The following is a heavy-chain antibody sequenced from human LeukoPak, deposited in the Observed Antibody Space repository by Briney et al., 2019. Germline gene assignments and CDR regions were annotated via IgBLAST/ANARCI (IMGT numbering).Heavy chain of an antibody. CDR1: GFTFSSYS. CDR2: ITGSGSTI. Sequence: GGSLRLSCAASGFTFSSYSMNWVRQAPGKGLEWISYITGSGSTIHYADSVKGRFTVSRDNAENSLYLQMNSLRDEDTAVYYCARHGEAGSGWFIWGQGTLVTVSS. V-gene: IGHV3-48*02. CDR3: ARHGEAGSGWFI. J-gene: IGHJ4*02. D-gene: IGHD6-19*01.